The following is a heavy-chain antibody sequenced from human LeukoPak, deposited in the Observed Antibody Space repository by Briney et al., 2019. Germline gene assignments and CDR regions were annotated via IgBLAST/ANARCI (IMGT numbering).Heavy chain of an antibody. CDR2: ISGSGGST. CDR3: AKDQVYYYDSSGPNWFDP. Sequence: GGSLRLSCAASGFTFSSYAMSWVRQAPGKGLEWVSAISGSGGSTYYAGSVKGRFTISRDNSKNTLYLQMNSRRAEDTAVYYCAKDQVYYYDSSGPNWFDPWGQGTLVTVSS. D-gene: IGHD3-22*01. CDR1: GFTFSSYA. V-gene: IGHV3-23*01. J-gene: IGHJ5*02.